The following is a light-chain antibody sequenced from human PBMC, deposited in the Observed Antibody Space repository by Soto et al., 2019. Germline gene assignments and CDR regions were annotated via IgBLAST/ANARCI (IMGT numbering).Light chain of an antibody. CDR2: GAS. CDR3: QHYGNSPR. J-gene: IGKJ1*01. Sequence: ELVLTQSPGALSLARGARATLSCRASQSVTTSDLAWYQRKPGQAPRLLIYGASSRATGIPNRFSGSGSGTDFTLTISRLEPEDCAVYYCQHYGNSPRFGQGTKVDIK. V-gene: IGKV3-20*01. CDR1: QSVTTSD.